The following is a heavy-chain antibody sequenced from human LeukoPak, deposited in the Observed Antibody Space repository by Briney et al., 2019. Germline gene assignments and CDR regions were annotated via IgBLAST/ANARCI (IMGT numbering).Heavy chain of an antibody. CDR3: ARDRTMTGYYN. J-gene: IGHJ4*02. Sequence: GGSLRLSCAASGFTFSSYWMHWVRQAPGKGLVWVSRTNSDGSSTSYADSVKGRFTISRDNAKNTLYLQMNSLRAEDTAVYYCARDRTMTGYYNWGQGTLVTVSS. D-gene: IGHD3-9*01. V-gene: IGHV3-74*01. CDR2: TNSDGSST. CDR1: GFTFSSYW.